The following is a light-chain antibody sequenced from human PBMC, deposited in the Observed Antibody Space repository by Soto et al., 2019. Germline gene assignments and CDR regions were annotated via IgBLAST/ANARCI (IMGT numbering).Light chain of an antibody. CDR2: DAS. Sequence: DIQLTQSPSTLSASVGDTVTISCRASESLIGWLAWYQQRPGSAPKLLIYDASSLEGGVPSRFTGDGSGTEFSLTIGSLQPDDFGTYYCQQYKSYPWTFGQGTKVDLK. V-gene: IGKV1-5*01. J-gene: IGKJ1*01. CDR3: QQYKSYPWT. CDR1: ESLIGW.